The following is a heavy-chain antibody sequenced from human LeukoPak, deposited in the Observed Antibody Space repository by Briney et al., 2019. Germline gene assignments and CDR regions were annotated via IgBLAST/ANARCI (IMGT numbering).Heavy chain of an antibody. CDR3: AKGPEVVPAAKVYYYYYMDV. Sequence: GGSLRLSCVSSGFTFSSYAMHWVRQAPGKGLEYVSGISTNGDRTYYANSVKGRFTISRDNSHNTLYLQMNSLRAEDTAVYYCAKGPEVVPAAKVYYYYYMDVWGKGTTVTISS. CDR1: GFTFSSYA. CDR2: ISTNGDRT. V-gene: IGHV3-64*01. J-gene: IGHJ6*03. D-gene: IGHD2-2*01.